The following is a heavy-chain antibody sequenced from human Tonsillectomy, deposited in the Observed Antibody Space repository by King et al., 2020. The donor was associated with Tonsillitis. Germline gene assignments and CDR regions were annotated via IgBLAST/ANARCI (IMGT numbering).Heavy chain of an antibody. J-gene: IGHJ6*02. CDR1: GYTFSHYA. V-gene: IGHV1-3*04. D-gene: IGHD3-16*01. CDR3: TRGGRGIHMEDFFYYGLDV. CDR2: INTKSGDT. Sequence: QLVQSGAEVKKPGASVKVSCRASGYTFSHYAMHWVRQAPGHRFESMGWINTKSGDTKYSQNFQDRVTITRDTAATTAYMELKSLTTEDTAVYFCTRGGRGIHMEDFFYYGLDVWGQGTTIIVSS.